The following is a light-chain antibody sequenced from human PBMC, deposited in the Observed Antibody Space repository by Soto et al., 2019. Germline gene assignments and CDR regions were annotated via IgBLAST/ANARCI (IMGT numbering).Light chain of an antibody. Sequence: EIVMTQSPATLSVSPGERATLSCRASQSVSSNLAWYQQKPGQAPRLLIYGASTRATGIPARFSGSGSGTEFTLTISSLQSEDFATYFCQEYKSYSTFGPGTKVDIK. J-gene: IGKJ1*01. V-gene: IGKV3-15*01. CDR2: GAS. CDR3: QEYKSYST. CDR1: QSVSSN.